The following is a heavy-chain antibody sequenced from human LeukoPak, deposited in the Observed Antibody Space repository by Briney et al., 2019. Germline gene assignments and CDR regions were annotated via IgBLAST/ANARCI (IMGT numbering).Heavy chain of an antibody. CDR2: IYSGGST. CDR3: ARAPSGWYKNDAFDI. J-gene: IGHJ3*02. V-gene: IGHV3-53*01. D-gene: IGHD6-19*01. Sequence: GGSLRLSCAASGFTVSSNYMSWVRQAPGKGLEWVSVIYSGGSTYYADSVKGRFTISRDNSKNTLYLQMNSLRAEDTAVYYCARAPSGWYKNDAFDIWGQGTMVTVSS. CDR1: GFTVSSNY.